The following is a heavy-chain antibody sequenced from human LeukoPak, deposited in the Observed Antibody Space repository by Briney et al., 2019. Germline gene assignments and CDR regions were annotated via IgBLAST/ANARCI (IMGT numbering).Heavy chain of an antibody. V-gene: IGHV1-69*13. J-gene: IGHJ4*02. Sequence: ASVKVSCKASGYTFTSYDISWVRQAPGQGLEWMGGIIPIFGTANYAQKFQGRVTITADESTSTAYMELSSLRSEDTAVYYCARDSPMGVPAAINWGQGTLVTVSS. CDR3: ARDSPMGVPAAIN. CDR2: IIPIFGTA. D-gene: IGHD2-2*01. CDR1: GYTFTSYD.